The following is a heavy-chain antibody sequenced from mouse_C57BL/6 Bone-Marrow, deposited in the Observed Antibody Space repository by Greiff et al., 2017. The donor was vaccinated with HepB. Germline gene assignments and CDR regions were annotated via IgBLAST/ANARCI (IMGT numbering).Heavy chain of an antibody. CDR1: GYTFTSYW. CDR2: INPSNGGT. Sequence: QVQLQQPGTELVKPGASVKLSCKASGYTFTSYWMHWVKQRPGQGLEWIGNINPSNGGTNYNEKFKSKATLTVDKSSSTAYMQLSSLTSEDSAVYYCARDISLFITAVPIAYWGQGTLVTVSA. V-gene: IGHV1-53*01. D-gene: IGHD1-1*01. J-gene: IGHJ3*01. CDR3: ARDISLFITAVPIAY.